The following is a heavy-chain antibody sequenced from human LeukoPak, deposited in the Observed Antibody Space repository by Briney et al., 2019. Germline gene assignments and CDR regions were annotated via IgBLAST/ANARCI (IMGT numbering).Heavy chain of an antibody. V-gene: IGHV3-7*01. D-gene: IGHD3-9*01. CDR3: ARDRQWYYDILTGYPSSNWFDP. CDR2: IKQDGSEK. Sequence: PGGSLRLSCAASGFTFSSHWMSWVRQAPGKGLEWVANIKQDGSEKYYVDSVKGRFTISRDNAKNSLYLQMNSLRAEDTAVYYCARDRQWYYDILTGYPSSNWFDPWGQGTLVTVSS. CDR1: GFTFSSHW. J-gene: IGHJ5*02.